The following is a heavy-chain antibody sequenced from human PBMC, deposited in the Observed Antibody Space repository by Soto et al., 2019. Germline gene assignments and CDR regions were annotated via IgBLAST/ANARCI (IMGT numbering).Heavy chain of an antibody. V-gene: IGHV4-4*02. CDR1: GGSISSSTW. D-gene: IGHD6-19*01. CDR2: IYHSGIT. Sequence: LSLKCVVSGGSISSSTWWSWVRQPPGKGLEWIGEIYHSGITNYNPSLKSRVTISVDKSKNQFSLKLSSVTAADTAMYHCAKNARGEQWLDIDDCGQGMLFTVSS. J-gene: IGHJ4*02. CDR3: AKNARGEQWLDIDD.